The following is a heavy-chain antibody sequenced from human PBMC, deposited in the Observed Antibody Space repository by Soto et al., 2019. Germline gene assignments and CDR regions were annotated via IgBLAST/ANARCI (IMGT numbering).Heavy chain of an antibody. V-gene: IGHV4-59*12. Sequence: SETLSLTCTVSGGSISSYYWSWIRQPPGKGLEWIGYIYYSGSTNYNPSLKSRVTISVDKSKNQFSLKLSSVTAADTAVYYCATIPVAVGYWGQGTLVTVSS. CDR2: IYYSGST. J-gene: IGHJ4*02. D-gene: IGHD6-19*01. CDR3: ATIPVAVGY. CDR1: GGSISSYY.